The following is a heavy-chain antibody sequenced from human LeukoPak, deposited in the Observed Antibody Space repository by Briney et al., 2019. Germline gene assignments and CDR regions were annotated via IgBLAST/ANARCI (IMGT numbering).Heavy chain of an antibody. CDR3: ARGRTAGN. V-gene: IGHV4-34*01. CDR1: GGSFSGYY. Sequence: SETLSLTCAVYGGSFSGYYWSWIRQPPGKGLEWIGEINHSGSTNYNPSLKSRVTISVDTSKNQFSLKLSSVTAADTAVHYCARGRTAGNWGQGTLVTVSS. CDR2: INHSGST. D-gene: IGHD3-10*01. J-gene: IGHJ4*02.